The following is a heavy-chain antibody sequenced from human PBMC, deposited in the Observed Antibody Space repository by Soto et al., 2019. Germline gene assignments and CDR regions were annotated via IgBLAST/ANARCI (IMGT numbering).Heavy chain of an antibody. Sequence: GRSLRLSCVGSGFTFSAAAIHWVRQAPGQGLEWIGRIRSKTNNYVTAYSASVEGRFTLSRDDSRNTTYLEMQSLRVEDTAVYFCTASPYWGQGTLVTVSS. CDR1: GFTFSAAA. CDR2: IRSKTNNYVT. J-gene: IGHJ4*02. V-gene: IGHV3-73*01. CDR3: TASPY.